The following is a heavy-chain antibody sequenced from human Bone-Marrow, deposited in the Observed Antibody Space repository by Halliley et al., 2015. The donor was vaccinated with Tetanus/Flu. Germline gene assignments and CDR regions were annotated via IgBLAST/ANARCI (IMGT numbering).Heavy chain of an antibody. D-gene: IGHD2-21*01. CDR3: ARGMAYSYGTVDY. V-gene: IGHV4-59*09. J-gene: IGHJ4*02. Sequence: ELFGSIYYSWITHYTPSLKSRLSLSVDTSKNQFSLKLTSVTAADTAVYYCARGMAYSYGTVDYWGQGALVTVSS. CDR2: IYYSWIT.